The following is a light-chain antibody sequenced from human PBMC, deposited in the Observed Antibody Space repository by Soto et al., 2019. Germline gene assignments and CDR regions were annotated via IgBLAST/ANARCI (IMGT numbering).Light chain of an antibody. J-gene: IGLJ1*01. CDR3: SSFTISSTYV. V-gene: IGLV2-14*01. CDR2: EVN. CDR1: SSDVGAYNF. Sequence: QSALTQPASVSGSPGQSITISCTGTSSDVGAYNFVSWYQQYPGKAPKVMIYEVNNRPSGVSNRFSGSKSGNTASLTISGLQAEDEADYYCSSFTISSTYVFGSGTKVTVL.